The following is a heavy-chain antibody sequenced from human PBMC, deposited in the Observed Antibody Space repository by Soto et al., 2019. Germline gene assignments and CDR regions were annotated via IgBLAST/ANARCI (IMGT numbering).Heavy chain of an antibody. CDR3: ARSNFWSGYYYYYGMDV. J-gene: IGHJ6*02. CDR2: INPNSGGT. Sequence: QVQLVQSGAEVKKPGASVKVSCKASGYTFTGYYMHWVRQAPGQGLEWMGWINPNSGGTNYAQKFQGRVTMTRDTSISTAYMELSRLRSDDTAVYYCARSNFWSGYYYYYGMDVWGLGTTVTVSS. CDR1: GYTFTGYY. D-gene: IGHD3-3*01. V-gene: IGHV1-2*02.